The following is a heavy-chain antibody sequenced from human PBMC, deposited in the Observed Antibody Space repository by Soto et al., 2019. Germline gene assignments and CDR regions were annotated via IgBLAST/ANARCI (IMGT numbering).Heavy chain of an antibody. CDR3: ARVITMINAFDI. CDR2: IYYSGST. V-gene: IGHV4-30-4*01. CDR1: GGSISSGDYY. D-gene: IGHD3-22*01. Sequence: SETLSLTCTVSGGSISSGDYYWSWIRQPPGKGLEWIGYIYYSGSTYYNPSLKSRVTISVDTSRNQFSLKLSSVTAADTAVYYCARVITMINAFDIWGQGTMVTVSS. J-gene: IGHJ3*02.